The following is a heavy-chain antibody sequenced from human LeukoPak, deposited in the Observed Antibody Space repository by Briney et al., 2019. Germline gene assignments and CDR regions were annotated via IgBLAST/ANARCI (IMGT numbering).Heavy chain of an antibody. V-gene: IGHV4-39*07. CDR2: VDYSGGT. J-gene: IGHJ4*02. CDR1: GDSFSSDTDY. D-gene: IGHD6-19*01. Sequence: SETLSLTCTVSGDSFSSDTDYWAWIRQPPGKGLEWIASVDYSGGTYYNPSLESRVAISADMSKNQFSLKLTSVTGADTAVYCCAGERGEEYSSGWYKTNYFDNWGQGIRVTVSS. CDR3: AGERGEEYSSGWYKTNYFDN.